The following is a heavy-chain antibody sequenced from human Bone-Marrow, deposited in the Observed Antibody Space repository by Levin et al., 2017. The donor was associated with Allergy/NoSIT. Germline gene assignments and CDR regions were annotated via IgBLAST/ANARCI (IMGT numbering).Heavy chain of an antibody. CDR2: IYYSGST. CDR1: GGSISTTY. Sequence: SQTLSLTCTVSGGSISTTYWSWVRQTPGKGLEWIGYIYYSGSTNYNPSLTSRLTISVDTSKNQFSLRLSSVTAAETAVYYCGKVGFRSGPYDDRGQGTLVSVSS. CDR3: GKVGFRSGPYDD. V-gene: IGHV4-59*01. J-gene: IGHJ4*02. D-gene: IGHD3-3*01.